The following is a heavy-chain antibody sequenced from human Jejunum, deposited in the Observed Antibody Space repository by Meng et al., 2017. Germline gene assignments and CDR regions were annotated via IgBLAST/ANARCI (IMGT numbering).Heavy chain of an antibody. CDR1: GGSLKDFY. V-gene: IGHV4-34*01. J-gene: IGHJ4*02. D-gene: IGHD4-17*01. CDR3: ARALGAYGDSGFAY. Sequence: VACLLNTSEPLPLTCAGSGGSLKDFYWKWIRQPPGKGLDEIGEISHSGSTNYNPSLKSRVTISVDRSQNQLSLKLTSVSGTDTAVYFCARALGAYGDSGFAYWGQGALVTVSS. CDR2: ISHSGST.